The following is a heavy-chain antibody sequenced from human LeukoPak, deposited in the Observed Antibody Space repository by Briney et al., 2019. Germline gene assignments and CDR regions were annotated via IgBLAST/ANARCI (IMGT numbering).Heavy chain of an antibody. CDR1: GGSISSYY. CDR3: ARQTSRFDP. CDR2: IYSSGST. Sequence: SETLSLTCTVSGGSISSYYWSWIRQPAGKGLEWIGRIYSSGSTNYNPSLKSRVTMSVDTSRNQFSLKLTSMTDADTAFYYCARQTSRFDPWGQGILVTVSS. V-gene: IGHV4-4*07. J-gene: IGHJ5*02.